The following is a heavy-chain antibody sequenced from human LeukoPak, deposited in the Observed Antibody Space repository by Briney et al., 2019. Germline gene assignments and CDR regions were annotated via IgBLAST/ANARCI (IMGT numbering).Heavy chain of an antibody. CDR2: TSSSSSYT. CDR3: VRAYSTAWFDY. CDR1: GFTLSDYY. V-gene: IGHV3-11*05. D-gene: IGHD6-13*01. J-gene: IGHJ4*02. Sequence: TPGGSLRLSCAASGFTLSDYYMIWIRQAPGKGLEWVSYTSSSSSYTNYADSVKGRFTISRDNAKNSLFLQLNSLRPEDTAVYYSVRAYSTAWFDYWGQGALVTVSS.